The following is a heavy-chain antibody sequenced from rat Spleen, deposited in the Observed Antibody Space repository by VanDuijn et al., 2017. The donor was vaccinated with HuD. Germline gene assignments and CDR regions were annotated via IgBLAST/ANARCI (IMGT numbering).Heavy chain of an antibody. CDR2: IWGDGST. V-gene: IGHV2-1*01. CDR3: TIHPRY. J-gene: IGHJ2*01. Sequence: QVQLKESGPGLVQSSQTLSLICTVSGFSLISHSVHWVRQSPGKGLEWMGGIWGDGSTDYNSVLKSRLSISRDTSKNQVFLKMNSLQTDDTGTYYCTIHPRYWGQGVMVTVSS. D-gene: IGHD3-1*01. CDR1: GFSLISHS.